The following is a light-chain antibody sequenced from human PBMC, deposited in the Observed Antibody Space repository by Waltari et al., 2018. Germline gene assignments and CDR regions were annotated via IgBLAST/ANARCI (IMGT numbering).Light chain of an antibody. J-gene: IGKJ2*01. CDR1: QGISSF. V-gene: IGKV1-9*01. Sequence: IQLTQSPPSLSASIGDRVTITCRASQGISSFLAWYQQKPGKAPELLIYAASTLESGVPSRFSGCGSGTDFTLTISSLQPEDFATYYCQQLNTYPYTFGQGTKLEIK. CDR3: QQLNTYPYT. CDR2: AAS.